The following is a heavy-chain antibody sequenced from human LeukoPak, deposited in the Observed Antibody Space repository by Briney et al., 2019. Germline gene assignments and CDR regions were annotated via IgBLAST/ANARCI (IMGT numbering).Heavy chain of an antibody. CDR1: GFTFSSYA. D-gene: IGHD4-11*01. CDR3: ARGPTGHDAFDV. V-gene: IGHV3-23*03. Sequence: GGSLRLSCAASGFTFSSYAMSWVRQAPGKGLEWVSVIYSGGNTYNADSVKGRFTISRDNSKNTLYLQMNSLRAEDTAVYYCARGPTGHDAFDVWGQGAMVTVSS. CDR2: IYSGGNT. J-gene: IGHJ3*01.